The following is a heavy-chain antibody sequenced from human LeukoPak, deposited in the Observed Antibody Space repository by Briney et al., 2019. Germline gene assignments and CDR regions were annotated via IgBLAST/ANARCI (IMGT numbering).Heavy chain of an antibody. CDR1: GFTFSTYA. CDR3: ARGGSYVHY. D-gene: IGHD1-26*01. V-gene: IGHV3-23*01. CDR2: ISGRGDTI. Sequence: PGGSLRLSCAASGFTFSTYAMSWVRQAPGKGLEWVSIISGRGDTIYYADSVKGRFTISRDNAKNSLYLQMNSLRADDTAVYYCARGGSYVHYWGQGTLVTVSS. J-gene: IGHJ4*02.